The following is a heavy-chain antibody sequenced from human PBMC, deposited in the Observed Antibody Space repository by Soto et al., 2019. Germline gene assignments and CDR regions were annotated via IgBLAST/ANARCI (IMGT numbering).Heavy chain of an antibody. CDR3: AKTENFNGYYTAFDY. J-gene: IGHJ4*02. CDR1: GFSFAGYA. V-gene: IGHV3-23*01. D-gene: IGHD3-3*01. Sequence: EVQLSESGGGLVQPGDSLRLSCAASGFSFAGYAVTWVRQAPGKGLEWVAAISGGGSSTYYADSVKGRFTISRDNSRYTLYLQMNSLTAGDAAVYYCAKTENFNGYYTAFDYWGRGARVTVSS. CDR2: ISGGGSST.